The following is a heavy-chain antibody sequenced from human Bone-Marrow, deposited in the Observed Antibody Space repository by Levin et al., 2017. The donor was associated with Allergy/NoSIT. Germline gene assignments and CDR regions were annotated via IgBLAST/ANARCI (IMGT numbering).Heavy chain of an antibody. CDR3: AKSRIAAAGTGVPDFDY. D-gene: IGHD6-13*01. Sequence: SLRLSCAASGFTFSSYGMHWVRQAPGPCLDGFSFLSSAFLPHSSASSFKGRFTISRDNSKNTLYLQMNSLRAEDTAVYYCAKSRIAAAGTGVPDFDYWGQGTLVTVSS. J-gene: IGHJ4*02. V-gene: IGHV3-30*18. CDR2: LSSAFLPH. CDR1: GFTFSSYG.